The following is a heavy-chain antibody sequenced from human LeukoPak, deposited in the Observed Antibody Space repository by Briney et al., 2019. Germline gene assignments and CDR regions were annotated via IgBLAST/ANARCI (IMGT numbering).Heavy chain of an antibody. D-gene: IGHD3-3*01. CDR3: ARRENDLWSGPPVRAEACFDY. Sequence: SETLSLTCTVSGGSISSGDYYWSWIRQPPGKGLEWIGYIYYSGSTNYNPSLKSRVTISVDTSKNQFSLKLSSVTAADTAVYYCARRENDLWSGPPVRAEACFDYWGQGTLVTVSS. V-gene: IGHV4-61*08. J-gene: IGHJ4*02. CDR2: IYYSGST. CDR1: GGSISSGDYY.